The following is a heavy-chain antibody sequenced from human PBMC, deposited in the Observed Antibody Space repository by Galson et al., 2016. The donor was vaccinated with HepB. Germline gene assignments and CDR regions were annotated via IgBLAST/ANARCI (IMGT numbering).Heavy chain of an antibody. D-gene: IGHD5-18*01. CDR3: AREARGYTNRRQYYGMDV. J-gene: IGHJ6*02. CDR1: GGTFRNYA. CDR2: IIPIFETA. Sequence: SVKVSCKASGGTFRNYAISWVRQAPGQGLEWMGGIIPIFETATYAQEFQGRVTITADEFTSTAYMALSSLRSEDTAVYYCAREARGYTNRRQYYGMDVWGQGTTVTVS. V-gene: IGHV1-69*13.